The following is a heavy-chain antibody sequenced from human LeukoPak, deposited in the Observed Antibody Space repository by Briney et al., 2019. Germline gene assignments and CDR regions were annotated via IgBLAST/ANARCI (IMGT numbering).Heavy chain of an antibody. CDR3: ARAIHDYGDH. CDR1: GGTFSSYA. CDR2: ISAYYGNT. V-gene: IGHV1-18*01. Sequence: ASVKVSCKASGGTFSSYAISWVRQAPGQGLEWMGWISAYYGNTNYAQKLQGRVTMTTDTSTNTAYMELRSLRSDDTAVYYCARAIHDYGDHWGQGTLVTVSS. J-gene: IGHJ4*02.